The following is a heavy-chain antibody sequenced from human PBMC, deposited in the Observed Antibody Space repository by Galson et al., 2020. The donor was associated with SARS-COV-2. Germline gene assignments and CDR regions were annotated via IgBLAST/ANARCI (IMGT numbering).Heavy chain of an antibody. CDR1: GITFSNYD. D-gene: IGHD2-21*01. V-gene: IGHV3-13*01. J-gene: IGHJ6*02. CDR2: IGTLFDT. CDR3: TRAYGASPLDV. Sequence: GSLRLSCAASGITFSNYDMHWVRQIAGKGLEWVSSIGTLFDTYYSASVTGRFTISRENAKSSSFLQMNNLSAGDTAVYFCTRAYGASPLDVWGQGTTVVVSS.